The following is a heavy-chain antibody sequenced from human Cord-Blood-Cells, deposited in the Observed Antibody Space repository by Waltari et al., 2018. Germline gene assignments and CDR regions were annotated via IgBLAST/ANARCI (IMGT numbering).Heavy chain of an antibody. Sequence: EVQLVQSGAEVKKPGESLKIPCTGSGYSFTRLWIGWVRQMPGKGLEWMGIIYPGDSDTRYSPSFQGQVTISADKSISTAYLQWSSLKASDTAMYYCAIMYSSSSVNWYFDLWGRGTLVTVSS. CDR3: AIMYSSSSVNWYFDL. CDR1: GYSFTRLW. V-gene: IGHV5-51*01. CDR2: IYPGDSDT. D-gene: IGHD6-6*01. J-gene: IGHJ2*01.